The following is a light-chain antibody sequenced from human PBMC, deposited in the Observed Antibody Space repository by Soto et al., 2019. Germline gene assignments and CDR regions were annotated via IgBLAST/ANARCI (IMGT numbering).Light chain of an antibody. CDR2: AAS. V-gene: IGKV1-27*01. CDR1: QGISNY. Sequence: DIQMTQSPSSLSASVGDTVTITCRASQGISNYLAWYQQKPGQVPNLLIYAASTLQSGLPSRFRGSGSGTDFTLTISSLLPEDVTTYYCQKYNTAPRTFGQGTKLEI. J-gene: IGKJ1*01. CDR3: QKYNTAPRT.